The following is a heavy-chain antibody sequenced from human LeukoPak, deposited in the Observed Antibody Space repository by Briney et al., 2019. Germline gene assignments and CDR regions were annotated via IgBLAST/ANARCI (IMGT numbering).Heavy chain of an antibody. V-gene: IGHV1-46*01. D-gene: IGHD1-26*01. CDR2: INPSGGST. CDR1: GYTFTSYY. J-gene: IGHJ3*02. CDR3: AREPGKMVGASSFKNAFDS. Sequence: ASVKVSCKASGYTFTSYYMHWVRQAPGQGLEWMGIINPSGGSTSYAQKFQGRVTMTRDTSTSTVYMELSSLRSEDTAVYYCAREPGKMVGASSFKNAFDSWGQGAIVTVSS.